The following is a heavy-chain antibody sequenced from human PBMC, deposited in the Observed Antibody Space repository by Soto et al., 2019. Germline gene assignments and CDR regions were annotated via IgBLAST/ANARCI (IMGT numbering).Heavy chain of an antibody. V-gene: IGHV3-33*08. CDR2: IWYDGSNK. Sequence: PXXSLRLSCAASGFTCSRCALAWVRQAPGKGLEWVAVIWYDGSNKSYADSVKGRFTISRDNSKNPLYLQMNSLRAEDTAVYYCARDDYYYYGMDVWGQGTTVTVSS. CDR3: ARDDYYYYGMDV. J-gene: IGHJ6*02. CDR1: GFTCSRCA.